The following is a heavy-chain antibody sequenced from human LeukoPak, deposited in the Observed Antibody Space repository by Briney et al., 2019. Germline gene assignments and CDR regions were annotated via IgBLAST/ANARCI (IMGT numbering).Heavy chain of an antibody. V-gene: IGHV4-61*02. D-gene: IGHD2-2*01. Sequence: SETLSLTCTVSGDSISSGSYYWSWIRQPAGKGLKWIGRLYTSGNTNYNPSLKSRVTISVDSSKNHFSLNLSSVTAADTAVYYCARESSSTWGWFDPWGQGTQVTVSS. CDR2: LYTSGNT. J-gene: IGHJ5*02. CDR3: ARESSSTWGWFDP. CDR1: GDSISSGSYY.